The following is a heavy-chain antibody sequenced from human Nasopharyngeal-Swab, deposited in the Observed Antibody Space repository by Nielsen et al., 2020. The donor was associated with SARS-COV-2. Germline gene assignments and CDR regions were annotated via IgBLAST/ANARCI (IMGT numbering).Heavy chain of an antibody. CDR2: IDTSDSYT. CDR1: GYSFSTYW. D-gene: IGHD6-19*01. CDR3: ARQRGISVAGGTLDY. Sequence: GGSLRLSCTGSGYSFSTYWITWVRHMPEKGMGWMGRIDTSDSYTNYSPSFHGHVNISTDKSINTAYLQWNSLKASDTAIYYCARQRGISVAGGTLDYWGPGTLVTVSS. J-gene: IGHJ4*02. V-gene: IGHV5-10-1*01.